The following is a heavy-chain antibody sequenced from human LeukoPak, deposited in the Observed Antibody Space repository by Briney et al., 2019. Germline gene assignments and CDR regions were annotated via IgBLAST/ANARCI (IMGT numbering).Heavy chain of an antibody. J-gene: IGHJ6*03. D-gene: IGHD3-3*01. CDR1: GGSISSGNYY. V-gene: IGHV4-61*02. CDR2: INTSGNT. CDR3: ARAGYYDFWSGLHHYYYYYMDV. Sequence: SQTLSLTCTVSGGSISSGNYYWNWIRQPAGKGLGWIGRINTSGNTNYNPSLESRVTISVDTSKNQFSLKLTSVTAADTAVYYCARAGYYDFWSGLHHYYYYYMDVWGKGTTVTVSS.